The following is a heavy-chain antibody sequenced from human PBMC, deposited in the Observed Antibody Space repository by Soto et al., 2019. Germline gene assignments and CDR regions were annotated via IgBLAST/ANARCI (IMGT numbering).Heavy chain of an antibody. V-gene: IGHV3-53*01. CDR1: GFFVSTNY. CDR2: IYSGGNT. CDR3: AREPSYYGVE. Sequence: GGSLRLSCAASGFFVSTNYMSWVRQAPGKGLEWVSTIYSGGNTYYADSVKGRFTISRDISNNTLYLQMNSLSAGDTAVYYCAREPSYYGVEWGPGTLVTVSS. J-gene: IGHJ4*02. D-gene: IGHD3-10*01.